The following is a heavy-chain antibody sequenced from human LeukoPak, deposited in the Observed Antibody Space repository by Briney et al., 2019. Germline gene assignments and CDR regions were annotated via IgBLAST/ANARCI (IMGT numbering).Heavy chain of an antibody. CDR2: TNHSGST. CDR1: GGSFSGYY. Sequence: PSETLSLTCAVYGGSFSGYYWSWIRQPPGKGLEWIGETNHSGSTNYNPSLKSRITMSVDTSNNRLSLSLSSVTAADTAVYYCTGFSSSTAYWGQGTLVTVSS. V-gene: IGHV4-34*10. D-gene: IGHD6-6*01. J-gene: IGHJ4*02. CDR3: TGFSSSTAY.